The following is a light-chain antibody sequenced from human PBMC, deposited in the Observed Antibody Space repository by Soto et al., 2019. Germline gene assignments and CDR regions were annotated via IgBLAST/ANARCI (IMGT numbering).Light chain of an antibody. Sequence: QSVLTQPPSASATPGQRVTISCSGSSSNIGSKTVNWYQQLPGTAPKLLIYSNNQRPSGVPDRLSGSKSGTSASLAISGLQSEDEADYYCSSYAGSNNPYVFGTGTKVTVL. V-gene: IGLV1-44*01. CDR1: SSNIGSKT. CDR3: SSYAGSNNPYV. CDR2: SNN. J-gene: IGLJ1*01.